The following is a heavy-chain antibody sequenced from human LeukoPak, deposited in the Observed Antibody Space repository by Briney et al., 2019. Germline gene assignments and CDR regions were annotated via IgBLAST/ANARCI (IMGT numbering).Heavy chain of an antibody. D-gene: IGHD3-16*01. CDR1: GGSISSSSYY. Sequence: SETLSLTCTVSGGSISSSSYYWGWIRQPPGKGLEWIGSIYYSGSTYYNPSLKSRVTISVDTSKNQFSLKLSSVTAADTAVYYCASVSSLAALNWGQGTLVTVSS. CDR3: ASVSSLAALN. J-gene: IGHJ4*02. CDR2: IYYSGST. V-gene: IGHV4-39*01.